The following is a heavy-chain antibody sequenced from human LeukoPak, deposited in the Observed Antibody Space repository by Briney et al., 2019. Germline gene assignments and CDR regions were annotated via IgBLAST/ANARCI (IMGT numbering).Heavy chain of an antibody. D-gene: IGHD3-22*01. Sequence: PGGSLRLSCAASGFTVSSNYMSWVRQAPGKGLVWVSRIKVDGSDTTYADSVKGRFTISRDNAKNTLYLQMNSLRAEDTAVYYCANDRGYSFDYWGQGTLVTVSS. CDR2: IKVDGSDT. CDR1: GFTVSSNY. J-gene: IGHJ4*02. V-gene: IGHV3-74*01. CDR3: ANDRGYSFDY.